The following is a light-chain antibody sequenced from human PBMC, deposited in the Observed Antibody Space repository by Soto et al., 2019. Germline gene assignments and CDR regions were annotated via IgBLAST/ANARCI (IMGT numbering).Light chain of an antibody. V-gene: IGLV1-44*01. CDR2: YDN. Sequence: QPVLTQPPSASGTPGQRVTISCSGSNSNIGSNTVNWYQQLPGTAPKLLIYYDNLRPSGVPDRISGSKSGTSASLAISGLQSDDEAHYYCVAWDDSLNGRVFGTGTKVTVL. J-gene: IGLJ1*01. CDR1: NSNIGSNT. CDR3: VAWDDSLNGRV.